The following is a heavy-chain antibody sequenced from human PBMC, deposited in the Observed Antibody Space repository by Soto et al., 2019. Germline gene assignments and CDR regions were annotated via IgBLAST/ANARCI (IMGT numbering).Heavy chain of an antibody. CDR1: GFTFSSYA. CDR2: ISGSGGST. V-gene: IGHV3-23*01. J-gene: IGHJ6*02. D-gene: IGHD2-2*02. CDR3: AKSHCSSTSCYRSYYGMDV. Sequence: GGSLRLSCAASGFTFSSYAMSWFRQAPGKGLEWVSAISGSGGSTYYADSVKGRFTISRDNSKNTLYLQMNSLRAEDTAVYYCAKSHCSSTSCYRSYYGMDVWGQGTTVTVSS.